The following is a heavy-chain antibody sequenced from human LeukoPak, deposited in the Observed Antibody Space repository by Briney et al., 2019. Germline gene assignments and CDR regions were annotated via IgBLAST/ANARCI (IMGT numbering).Heavy chain of an antibody. CDR2: INSDGSST. J-gene: IGHJ3*02. CDR3: ARGPFYYYDSTGYDAFDI. CDR1: GFTFSSYW. D-gene: IGHD3-22*01. Sequence: GGSLRLSCAASGFTFSSYWMHWVRHAPGKGLVWVSRINSDGSSTSYADSVKGRFTISRDNAKNTLYLQMNSLRAEDTAVYYCARGPFYYYDSTGYDAFDIWGQGTMVTVSS. V-gene: IGHV3-74*01.